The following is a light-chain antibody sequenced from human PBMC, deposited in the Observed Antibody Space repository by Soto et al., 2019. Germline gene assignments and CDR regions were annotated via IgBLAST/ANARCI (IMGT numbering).Light chain of an antibody. V-gene: IGLV2-11*01. CDR2: DVS. CDR1: SSDVGGYNY. CDR3: CSYAGSSTSLYV. Sequence: QSVLTQPRSVSGSPGQSVTISCTGTSSDVGGYNYVSWYQQHPGKAPKLMIYDVSKRPSGAPDRFSGSKSGNTASLTISGLQAEDEADYYCCSYAGSSTSLYVFGTGNMVTVL. J-gene: IGLJ1*01.